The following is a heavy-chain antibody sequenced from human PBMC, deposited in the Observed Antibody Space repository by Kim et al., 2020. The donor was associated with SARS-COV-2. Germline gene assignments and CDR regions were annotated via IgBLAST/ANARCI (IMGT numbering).Heavy chain of an antibody. V-gene: IGHV4-59*01. CDR1: GGSISSYY. CDR2: IYYSGST. J-gene: IGHJ4*02. Sequence: SETLSLTCTVSGGSISSYYWSWIRQPPGKGLEWIGYIYYSGSTNYNPSLKSRVTISVDTSKNQFSLKLSSVTAADTAVYYCARGDADCGGDCYPLDYWGQGTLVTVSS. CDR3: ARGDADCGGDCYPLDY. D-gene: IGHD2-21*01.